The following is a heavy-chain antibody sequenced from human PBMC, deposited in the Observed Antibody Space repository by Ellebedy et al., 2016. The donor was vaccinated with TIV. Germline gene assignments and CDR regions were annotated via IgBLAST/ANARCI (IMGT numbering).Heavy chain of an antibody. V-gene: IGHV4-34*01. Sequence: SETLSLTCAVYGGSFSGYYWSWIRQPPGKGLEWIGEINHSGSTNYNPSLKSRVTISVDTSKNQFSLKLSSVTAADTAVYYCARMCSWRTDYYYGMDVWGQGTTVTVSS. J-gene: IGHJ6*02. D-gene: IGHD6-13*01. CDR3: ARMCSWRTDYYYGMDV. CDR2: INHSGST. CDR1: GGSFSGYY.